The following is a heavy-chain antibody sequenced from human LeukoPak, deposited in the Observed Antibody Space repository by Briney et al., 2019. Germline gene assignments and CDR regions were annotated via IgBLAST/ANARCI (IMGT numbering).Heavy chain of an antibody. CDR2: ISGSGGST. J-gene: IGHJ4*02. D-gene: IGHD3-10*01. CDR1: GFTFSSYA. CDR3: AKVYGSGSYQDY. Sequence: PGGSLRLSCAASGFTFSSYAMSWVRQAPGKGLEGVSAISGSGGSTYYADSVKGRFTISRDNSKNTLYLQMNSLRAEDTAVYYCAKVYGSGSYQDYWGQGTLVTVSS. V-gene: IGHV3-23*01.